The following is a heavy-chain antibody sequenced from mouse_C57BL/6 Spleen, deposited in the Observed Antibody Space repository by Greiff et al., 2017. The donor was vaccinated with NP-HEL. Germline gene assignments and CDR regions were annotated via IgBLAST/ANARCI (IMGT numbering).Heavy chain of an antibody. CDR2: IYPGDGDT. CDR1: GYAFSSYW. Sequence: VQLQQSGAELVKPGASVKISCKASGYAFSSYWMNWVKQRPGKGLEWIGQIYPGDGDTNYNGKFKGKATLTADKSSSTAYMQLSSLTSEDSAVYFCARSRDRGYFDYWGQGTTLTVSS. J-gene: IGHJ2*01. D-gene: IGHD3-1*01. V-gene: IGHV1-80*01. CDR3: ARSRDRGYFDY.